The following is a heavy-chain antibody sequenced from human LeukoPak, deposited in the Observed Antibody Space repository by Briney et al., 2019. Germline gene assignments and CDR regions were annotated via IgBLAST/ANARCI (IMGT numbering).Heavy chain of an antibody. D-gene: IGHD2-2*01. Sequence: GGSLRLSCTAYGFTFSNYGMHWVRQAPGKGLEWVAFVRYDESTKFYADSVKGRFTISRDNSKTTLYLQMNSLRAEDTAVYYCAKDAPAAYFDYWGQGTLVTVSS. V-gene: IGHV3-30*02. J-gene: IGHJ4*02. CDR2: VRYDESTK. CDR1: GFTFSNYG. CDR3: AKDAPAAYFDY.